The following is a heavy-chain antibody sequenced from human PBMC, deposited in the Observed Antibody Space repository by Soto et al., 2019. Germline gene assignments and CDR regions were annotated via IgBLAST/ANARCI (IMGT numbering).Heavy chain of an antibody. V-gene: IGHV5-51*01. D-gene: IGHD2-15*01. CDR3: ARFGGSYFYGMDV. Sequence: PGESLKISCKGSGYTFNAYGIGWVRQMSGKGLEWMGFIRPGDSDARYSPSFQGQVSISADKSKSIAYLQWSSLRASDSAMYYCARFGGSYFYGMDVWGQGTTVTVS. J-gene: IGHJ6*02. CDR1: GYTFNAYG. CDR2: IRPGDSDA.